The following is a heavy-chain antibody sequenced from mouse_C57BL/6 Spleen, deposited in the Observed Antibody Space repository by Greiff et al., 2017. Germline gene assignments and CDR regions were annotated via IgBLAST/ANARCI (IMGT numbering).Heavy chain of an antibody. CDR2: IDPEDGET. V-gene: IGHV14-2*01. CDR3: ARGINCYGSSYEGAMDD. Sequence: VQLQQSGAELVKPGASVKLSCTASGFNIKDYYMHWVKQRTEQGLEWIGRIDPEDGETKYAPNFQGKATITADTSSNTAYLQLSSLTSEDTAVYYCARGINCYGSSYEGAMDDWGQGTSVTVAS. J-gene: IGHJ4*01. CDR1: GFNIKDYY. D-gene: IGHD1-1*01.